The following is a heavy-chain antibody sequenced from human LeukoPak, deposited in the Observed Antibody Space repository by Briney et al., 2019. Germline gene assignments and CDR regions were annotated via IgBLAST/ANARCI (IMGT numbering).Heavy chain of an antibody. Sequence: PGGSLRLSCAASGFTFSSYAMSWVRQAPGKGLEWVSAISGSGGSTYYADSVKGRFPISRDNSKNTLYLQMNSLRAEDTAVYYCAKDWGYCGGDCYPYYFDYWGQGTLVTVSS. V-gene: IGHV3-23*01. CDR2: ISGSGGST. J-gene: IGHJ4*02. D-gene: IGHD2-21*02. CDR1: GFTFSSYA. CDR3: AKDWGYCGGDCYPYYFDY.